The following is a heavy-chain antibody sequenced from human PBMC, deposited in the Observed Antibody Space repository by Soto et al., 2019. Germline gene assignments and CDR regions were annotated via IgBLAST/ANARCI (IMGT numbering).Heavy chain of an antibody. V-gene: IGHV3-7*03. D-gene: IGHD4-17*01. CDR2: IPQDGVDG. J-gene: IGHJ6*02. CDR3: ARQMTTVTTDYYGMDV. CDR1: GFTFSMYS. Sequence: GGSLRLSCEVSGFTFSMYSMSWVRQSPGKGLEWVAKIPQDGVDGHYADSVKGRFIISRDNDKNSLHLQLNNLRAEDTAVYYCARQMTTVTTDYYGMDVWGQGTTVTVSS.